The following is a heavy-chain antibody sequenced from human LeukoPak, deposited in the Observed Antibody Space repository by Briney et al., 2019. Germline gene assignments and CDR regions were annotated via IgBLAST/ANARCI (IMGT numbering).Heavy chain of an antibody. CDR1: GGSISSGGYY. CDR2: IYYSGST. J-gene: IGHJ6*02. CDR3: ARGPSSFGGVIVAPYYYGMDV. D-gene: IGHD3-16*02. V-gene: IGHV4-31*03. Sequence: PSETLSLTCTVSGGSISSGGYYWSWIRQHPGKGLEWIGYIYYSGSTYYNPSLKSRVTMSVDTSKNQFSLKLSSVAAADTAVYYCARGPSSFGGVIVAPYYYGMDVWGQGTTVTVSS.